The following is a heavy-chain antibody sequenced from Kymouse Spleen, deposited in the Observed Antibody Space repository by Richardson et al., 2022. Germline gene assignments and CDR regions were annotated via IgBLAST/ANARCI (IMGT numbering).Heavy chain of an antibody. CDR1: GFTFSSYA. CDR3: AKVLGITGTTLDAFDI. V-gene: IGHV3-23*04. Sequence: EVQLVESGGGLVQPGGSLRLSCAASGFTFSSYAMSWVRQAPGKGLEWVSAISGSGGSTYYADSVKGRFTISRDNSKNTLYLQMNSLRAEDTAVYYCAKVLGITGTTLDAFDIWGQGTMVTVSS. D-gene: IGHD1-7*01. CDR2: ISGSGGST. J-gene: IGHJ3*02.